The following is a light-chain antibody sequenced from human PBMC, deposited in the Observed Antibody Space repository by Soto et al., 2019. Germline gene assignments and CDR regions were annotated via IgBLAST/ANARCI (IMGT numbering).Light chain of an antibody. V-gene: IGLV2-14*01. Sequence: QSALTQPASVSGSPGQPITISCTGTSSDVGSHNYVSWYQQHPGKAPKLMIFEVNSRPSGVSNRFSGSKSGDTASLTISGLQTEDEADYYCSSYSSTSTPYVFGTGTKVTVL. CDR2: EVN. CDR1: SSDVGSHNY. J-gene: IGLJ1*01. CDR3: SSYSSTSTPYV.